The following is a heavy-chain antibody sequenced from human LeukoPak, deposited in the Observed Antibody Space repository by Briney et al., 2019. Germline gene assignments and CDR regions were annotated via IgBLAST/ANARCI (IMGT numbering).Heavy chain of an antibody. Sequence: PSETLSLTCTVSGGSISNYYWSWIRQPPGKGLEWIGYIYCSGSTDYNPSLKSRVTISVDTSENHISLILTFVTAADTAVYYCARSPSRDGYNNLILFENWGQGTLVTVSS. CDR1: GGSISNYY. CDR2: IYCSGST. J-gene: IGHJ4*02. CDR3: ARSPSRDGYNNLILFEN. V-gene: IGHV4-59*08. D-gene: IGHD5-24*01.